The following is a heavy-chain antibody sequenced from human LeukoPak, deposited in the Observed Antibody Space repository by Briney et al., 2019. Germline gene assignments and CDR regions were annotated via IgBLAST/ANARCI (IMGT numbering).Heavy chain of an antibody. J-gene: IGHJ4*02. V-gene: IGHV3-30*03. CDR3: ATQDGYDNSGHYGY. CDR1: GFSFSNFG. CDR2: ISYDGSNK. Sequence: GRSLRLSCAASGFSFSNFGMHWVRQAPGKGLEWVAVISYDGSNKYFADSVKGRFTISRDNSKNTLYLQMNSLRAEDTAVYYCATQDGYDNSGHYGYWGQGTLVTVSS. D-gene: IGHD3-22*01.